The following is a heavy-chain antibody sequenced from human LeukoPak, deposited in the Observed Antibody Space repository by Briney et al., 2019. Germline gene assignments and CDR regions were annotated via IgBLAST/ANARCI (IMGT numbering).Heavy chain of an antibody. CDR1: GFTFSSYS. J-gene: IGHJ3*02. Sequence: GGSLRLSCAASGFTFSSYSMNWVRQAPGKGLEWVSSISSSSSYIYYADSVKGRFTISRDNAKNSLYLQMNSLRAEATAVYYCASESSGWYDPVNAFDIWGQGTMVTVSS. D-gene: IGHD6-19*01. V-gene: IGHV3-21*01. CDR3: ASESSGWYDPVNAFDI. CDR2: ISSSSSYI.